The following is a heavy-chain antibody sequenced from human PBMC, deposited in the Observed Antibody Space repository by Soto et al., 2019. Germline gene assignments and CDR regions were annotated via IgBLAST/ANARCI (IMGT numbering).Heavy chain of an antibody. CDR3: ARDFSQRDYDFWSGQLYYYGMDV. Sequence: EVQLVESGGGLVQPGGSLRLSCAASGFTFSSYWMSWVRQAPGKGLEWVANIKQDGSEKYYVDSVKGRFTISRDNAKNSLYLQMNSLRAEDTAVYYCARDFSQRDYDFWSGQLYYYGMDVWGQGTTVTVSS. V-gene: IGHV3-7*01. D-gene: IGHD3-3*01. J-gene: IGHJ6*02. CDR2: IKQDGSEK. CDR1: GFTFSSYW.